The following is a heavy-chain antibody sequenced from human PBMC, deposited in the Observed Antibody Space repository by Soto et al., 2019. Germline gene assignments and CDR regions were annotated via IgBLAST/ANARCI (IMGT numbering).Heavy chain of an antibody. V-gene: IGHV1-58*01. CDR2: IVVGSGNT. CDR1: GFTFTSSA. J-gene: IGHJ4*02. CDR3: AADDHSDGYNREIDY. Sequence: QMQLVQSGPEVKKPGTSVKVSCKASGFTFTSSAVQWVRQARGQRLEWIGWIVVGSGNTNYAQKFQERVTITRDMSTSTAYMELSSLRSEDTAVYYCAADDHSDGYNREIDYWGQGTLVTVSS. D-gene: IGHD5-18*01.